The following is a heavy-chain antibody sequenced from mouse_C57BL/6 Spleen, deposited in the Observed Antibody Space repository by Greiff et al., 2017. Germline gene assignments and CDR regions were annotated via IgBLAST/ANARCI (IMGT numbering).Heavy chain of an antibody. D-gene: IGHD3-1*01. CDR1: GYAFSSYW. V-gene: IGHV1-80*01. CDR3: AREGLGGEDYAMDY. J-gene: IGHJ4*01. Sequence: QVQLQQSGAELVKPGASVKISCKASGYAFSSYWMNWVKQRPGKGLEWIGQIYPGDGDTNYNGKFKGKATLTADKSSSTAYMQLSSLTSEDSAVYFCAREGLGGEDYAMDYWGQGTSVTVSS. CDR2: IYPGDGDT.